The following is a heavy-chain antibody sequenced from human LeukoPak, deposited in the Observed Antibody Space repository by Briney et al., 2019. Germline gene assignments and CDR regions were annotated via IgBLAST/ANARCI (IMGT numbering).Heavy chain of an antibody. V-gene: IGHV1-69*06. J-gene: IGHJ4*02. D-gene: IGHD6-19*01. CDR3: AMGVGAPEDLAVAADFDY. Sequence: SVKVSCKASGYTFTSYDINWVRQAPGQGLEWMGGIIPIFGTANYAQKFQGRVTITADKSTSTAYMELSSLRSEDTAVYYCAMGVGAPEDLAVAADFDYWGQGTLVTVSS. CDR2: IIPIFGTA. CDR1: GYTFTSYD.